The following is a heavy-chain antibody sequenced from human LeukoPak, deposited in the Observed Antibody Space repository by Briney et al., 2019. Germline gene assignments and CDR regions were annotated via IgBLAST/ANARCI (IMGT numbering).Heavy chain of an antibody. CDR2: ISGSGGST. CDR1: GFTFNSYA. CDR3: AKETYYYDSSGQPY. Sequence: GGSLRLSCAASGFTFNSYAMSWVRQAPGKGLEWVSAISGSGGSTYYADSVKGRFTISRDNSKNTLYLQMNSLRAEGTAVYYCAKETYYYDSSGQPYWGQGTLVTVSS. J-gene: IGHJ4*02. V-gene: IGHV3-23*01. D-gene: IGHD3-22*01.